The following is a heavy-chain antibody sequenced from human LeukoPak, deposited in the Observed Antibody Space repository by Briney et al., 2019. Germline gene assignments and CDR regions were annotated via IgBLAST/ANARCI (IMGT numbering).Heavy chain of an antibody. CDR1: ELTFSSYG. Sequence: QHGGSLRLSCAASELTFSSYGMSWVRQAPGKGLEWVSSISGSGGSTQYADSVQGRFAISRDNSKNTLYLQMNSLRAEDTAVYYFAKDLSSSWYGTIFDYWGQGTLVTVSS. D-gene: IGHD6-13*01. CDR3: AKDLSSSWYGTIFDY. J-gene: IGHJ4*02. CDR2: ISGSGGST. V-gene: IGHV3-23*01.